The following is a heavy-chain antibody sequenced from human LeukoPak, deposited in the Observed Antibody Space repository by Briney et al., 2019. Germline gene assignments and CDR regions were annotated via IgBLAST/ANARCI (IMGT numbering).Heavy chain of an antibody. CDR1: GFTFNNYG. D-gene: IGHD6-19*01. J-gene: IGHJ4*02. Sequence: GGSLRLSCTASGFTFNNYGMHWVRRGPGKGLEWVALIRYDGSYTYYADSVKGRFTISRDNSKNTLYLQMNGLRVEDTAMYYCAKVPSLAVASTSMDYWGQGTLVTVSS. CDR3: AKVPSLAVASTSMDY. CDR2: IRYDGSYT. V-gene: IGHV3-30*02.